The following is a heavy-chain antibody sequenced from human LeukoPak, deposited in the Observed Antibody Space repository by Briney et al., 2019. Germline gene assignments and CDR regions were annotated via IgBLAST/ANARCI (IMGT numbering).Heavy chain of an antibody. Sequence: PGGSLRLSCAASEFTVSSNYMSWVRQAPGQRLQWVSIIYSGGSTYYADSVKGRFTISRDNSKNTLLLQMSTLRAEDTAVYYCARTNTVTTSWYFDLWGRGTLVTVSS. CDR1: EFTVSSNY. CDR2: IYSGGST. V-gene: IGHV3-53*01. CDR3: ARTNTVTTSWYFDL. D-gene: IGHD4-17*01. J-gene: IGHJ2*01.